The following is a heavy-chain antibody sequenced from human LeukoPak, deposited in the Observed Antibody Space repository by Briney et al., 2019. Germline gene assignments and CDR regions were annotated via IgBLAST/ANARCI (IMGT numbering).Heavy chain of an antibody. D-gene: IGHD6-6*01. J-gene: IGHJ4*02. CDR1: GFTFSSYG. CDR2: ISYDGSNK. CDR3: AKDLSSSSSLDY. Sequence: GGSLRLSCAASGFTFSSYGMHWVRQAPGNGLEWVAVISYDGSNKYYADSVKGRFTISRDNSKNTLYLQMNSLRAEDTAVYYCAKDLSSSSSLDYWGQGTLVTVSS. V-gene: IGHV3-30*18.